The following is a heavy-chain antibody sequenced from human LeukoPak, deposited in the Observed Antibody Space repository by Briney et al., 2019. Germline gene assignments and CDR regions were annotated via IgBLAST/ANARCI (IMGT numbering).Heavy chain of an antibody. CDR1: GFAVSSSY. J-gene: IGHJ4*02. CDR3: ARQIRFLEWLFDY. D-gene: IGHD3-3*01. V-gene: IGHV4-34*01. CDR2: INHSGST. Sequence: PGGSLRLSCAASGFAVSSSYMSWIRQPPGKGLEWIGEINHSGSTNYNPSLKSRVTISVDTSKNQFSLKLSSVTAADTAVYYCARQIRFLEWLFDYWGQGTLVTVSS.